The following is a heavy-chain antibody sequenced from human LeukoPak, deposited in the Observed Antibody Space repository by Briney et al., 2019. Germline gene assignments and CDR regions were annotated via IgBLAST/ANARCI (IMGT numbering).Heavy chain of an antibody. Sequence: SETLSLTCTVSGVPITKDGYSWTWIRQPPGKGLEWIVDISYSGSTKYKPSLKRRLTISGDVSKNQFSLKLTSVTAADTAVYYCARDVVLTSSPDAFDIWGQGTMVTVSS. CDR2: ISYSGST. D-gene: IGHD2-21*02. V-gene: IGHV4-31*03. CDR3: ARDVVLTSSPDAFDI. J-gene: IGHJ3*02. CDR1: GVPITKDGYS.